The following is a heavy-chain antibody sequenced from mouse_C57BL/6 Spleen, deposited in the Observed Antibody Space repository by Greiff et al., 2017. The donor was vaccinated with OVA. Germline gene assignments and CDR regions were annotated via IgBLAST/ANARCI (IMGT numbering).Heavy chain of an antibody. CDR3: ARQAYGSSWGYAMDY. D-gene: IGHD1-1*01. J-gene: IGHJ4*01. V-gene: IGHV1-55*01. Sequence: QVQLQQPGAELVKPGASVKMSCKASGYTFTSYWITWVKQRPGQGLEWIGDIYPGSGSTNYNEKFKSKATLTVDTSSSTAYMQLSSLTSEDSAVYYCARQAYGSSWGYAMDYWGQGTSVTVSS. CDR2: IYPGSGST. CDR1: GYTFTSYW.